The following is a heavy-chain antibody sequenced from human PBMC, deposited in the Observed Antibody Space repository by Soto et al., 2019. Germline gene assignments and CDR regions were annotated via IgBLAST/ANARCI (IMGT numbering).Heavy chain of an antibody. J-gene: IGHJ5*02. V-gene: IGHV4-59*12. CDR3: ARLTTAYYGYNYWNWFDP. Sequence: SETLSLTCTVSGGSISSYYWSWIRQPPGKGLEWIGYIYYSGSTNYNPSLKSRVTISVDTSKNQFSLKLSSVTAADTAVYYCARLTTAYYGYNYWNWFDPWGQGTLVTVSS. CDR1: GGSISSYY. D-gene: IGHD5-12*01. CDR2: IYYSGST.